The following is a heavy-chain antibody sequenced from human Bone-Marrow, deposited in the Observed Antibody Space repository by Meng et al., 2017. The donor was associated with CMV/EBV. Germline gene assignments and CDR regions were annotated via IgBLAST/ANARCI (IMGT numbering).Heavy chain of an antibody. CDR1: GFTFSDYY. D-gene: IGHD1-14*01. CDR3: AKRSTRTINHAAFDI. V-gene: IGHV3-11*01. CDR2: ISSSGYTI. Sequence: GESLKISCAASGFTFSDYYMTWIRQAPGKGLEWVSYISSSGYTISYADPVKGRFTISRDNAKNSLYLQLNGLRAEDTAVYYCAKRSTRTINHAAFDIWGRGTMVTVSS. J-gene: IGHJ3*02.